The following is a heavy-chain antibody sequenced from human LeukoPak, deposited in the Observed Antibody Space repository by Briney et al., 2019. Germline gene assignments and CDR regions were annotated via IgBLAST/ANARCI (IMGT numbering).Heavy chain of an antibody. D-gene: IGHD3-10*01. V-gene: IGHV1-69*04. Sequence: SVKVSCKASGGTFSSYAISWVRQAPGQGLEWMGRIIPILGIANYAQKFQSRVTITADKSTSTAYMELSSLRSEDTAVYYCAREISGSGSYCFDPWGQGTLVTVSS. CDR1: GGTFSSYA. CDR3: AREISGSGSYCFDP. CDR2: IIPILGIA. J-gene: IGHJ5*02.